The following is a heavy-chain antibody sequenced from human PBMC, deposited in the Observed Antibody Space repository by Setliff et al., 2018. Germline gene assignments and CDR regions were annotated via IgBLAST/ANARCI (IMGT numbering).Heavy chain of an antibody. V-gene: IGHV3-33*01. J-gene: IGHJ3*02. CDR1: GFTFSSYA. CDR3: AGDPPYSGYAFHI. Sequence: LSCAASGFTFSSYAMHWVRQAPGKGLDWVAYIWYDGSYTYYTGSVKGRFTISRDNSRNTVYLQMNSLRAEDTAVYYCAGDPPYSGYAFHIWGQGTMVTVSS. CDR2: IWYDGSYT. D-gene: IGHD5-12*01.